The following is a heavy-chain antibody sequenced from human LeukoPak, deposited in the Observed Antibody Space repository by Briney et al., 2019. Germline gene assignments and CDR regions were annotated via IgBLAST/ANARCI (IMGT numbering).Heavy chain of an antibody. V-gene: IGHV3-33*01. J-gene: IGHJ4*02. Sequence: GGSLRLSCAASGFTFSSYGMHWVRQAPGKGLEWVAVIRYDGSNKYYADSVKGRFTISRDNSKNTLYLQMNSLRAEDTAVYYCARDPKYYYDSSGYWEWGQGTLVTVSS. D-gene: IGHD3-22*01. CDR1: GFTFSSYG. CDR3: ARDPKYYYDSSGYWE. CDR2: IRYDGSNK.